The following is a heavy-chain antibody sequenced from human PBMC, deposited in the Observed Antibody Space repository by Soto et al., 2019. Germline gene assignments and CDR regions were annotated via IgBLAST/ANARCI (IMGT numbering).Heavy chain of an antibody. V-gene: IGHV3-23*01. CDR1: GLTVTSHA. Sequence: GGSLRLSCTASGLTVTSHAMSWVRQAPGKGLEWVSSISGSGDGTYYGDSVKGRFTISRDNSKNTLYLQMNSLRAEDTAVYYCAKDQYFISSWNAPNDYWG. D-gene: IGHD1-1*01. CDR2: ISGSGDGT. J-gene: IGHJ4*01. CDR3: AKDQYFISSWNAPNDY.